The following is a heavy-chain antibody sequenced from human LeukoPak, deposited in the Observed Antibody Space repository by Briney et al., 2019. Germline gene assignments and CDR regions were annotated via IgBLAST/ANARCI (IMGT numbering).Heavy chain of an antibody. J-gene: IGHJ3*02. CDR1: GYSIRSSYY. D-gene: IGHD1-26*01. CDR2: IYHSGST. Sequence: SETLSLTXAVSGYSIRSSYYWGWIRQPPGKGLECIGSIYHSGSTYYNPSLKSRVTISVDTSKNQFSLKLSSVTAADTAVYYCARLLGSDAFDIWGQGTMVTVSS. CDR3: ARLLGSDAFDI. V-gene: IGHV4-38-2*01.